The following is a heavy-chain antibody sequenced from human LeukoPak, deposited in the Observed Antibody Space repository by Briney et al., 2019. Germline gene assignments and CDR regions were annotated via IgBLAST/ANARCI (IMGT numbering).Heavy chain of an antibody. CDR3: AREGGDSPFDY. V-gene: IGHV4-59*01. J-gene: IGHJ4*02. Sequence: PSETLSLTCTVSGGSISSYYWSWIRQPPGKGLEWIGYIYYSGSTNYNPSLKSRVTISVDTSKNQFSLKLSSVTAADTAVYYCAREGGDSPFDYWDQGTLVTVSS. CDR1: GGSISSYY. CDR2: IYYSGST. D-gene: IGHD4-17*01.